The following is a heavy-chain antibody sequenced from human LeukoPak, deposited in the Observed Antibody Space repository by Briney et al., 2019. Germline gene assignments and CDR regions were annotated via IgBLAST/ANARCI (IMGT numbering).Heavy chain of an antibody. CDR2: ISAYSGNT. CDR1: GYTFTSYG. J-gene: IGHJ4*02. Sequence: ASVKVSCKASGYTFTSYGISWVRQAPGQGLEWVGSISAYSGNTNYAQKLQDRVTMTTDASTTTAFMELRSLRSDDTAVYYCARDMMVVVIATGYYYFDYWGQGTLVTVSS. CDR3: ARDMMVVVIATGYYYFDY. V-gene: IGHV1-18*01. D-gene: IGHD3-22*01.